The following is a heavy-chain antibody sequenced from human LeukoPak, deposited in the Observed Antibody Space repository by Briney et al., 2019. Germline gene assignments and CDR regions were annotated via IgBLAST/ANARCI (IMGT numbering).Heavy chain of an antibody. Sequence: PGGSLRLSCAASEFTFSTYWMNSVRRDRGKGLEWVDNIGPVRSQKYYVVSVKGRFPISRDNDKNSLYLQMNSLRADDTAVYYCVPSGGGQGTLVTVSS. V-gene: IGHV3-7*01. CDR2: IGPVRSQK. CDR1: EFTFSTYW. J-gene: IGHJ4*02. CDR3: VPSG.